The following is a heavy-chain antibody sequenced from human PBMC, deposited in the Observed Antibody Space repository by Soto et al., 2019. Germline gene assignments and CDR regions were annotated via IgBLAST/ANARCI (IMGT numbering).Heavy chain of an antibody. V-gene: IGHV1-2*02. Sequence: ASVKVSCKASGYTFTGYYMHWVRQAPGQGLEWMGWINPNSGGTNYAQKFQGRVTMTRDTSISTAYMELSRLRSDDTAVYYCARDPGRTYTAIVTLDNLFDSCGQGTLVTRSS. J-gene: IGHJ5*01. D-gene: IGHD5-18*01. CDR1: GYTFTGYY. CDR3: ARDPGRTYTAIVTLDNLFDS. CDR2: INPNSGGT.